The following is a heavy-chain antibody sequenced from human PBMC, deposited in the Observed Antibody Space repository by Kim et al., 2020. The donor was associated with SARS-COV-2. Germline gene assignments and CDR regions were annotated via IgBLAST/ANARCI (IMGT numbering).Heavy chain of an antibody. CDR3: ARTLYYYGMDV. J-gene: IGHJ6*02. CDR2: IYYSGST. V-gene: IGHV4-31*03. Sequence: SETLSLTCTVSGGSISSGGYYWSWIRQHPGKGLEWIGYIYYSGSTYYNPSLKSRVTISVDTSKNQFSLKLRSVTAADTAVYFCARTLYYYGMDVWGQGTTVTVSS. CDR1: GGSISSGGYY.